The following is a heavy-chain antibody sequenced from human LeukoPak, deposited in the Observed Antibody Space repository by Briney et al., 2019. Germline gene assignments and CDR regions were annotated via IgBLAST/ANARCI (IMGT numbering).Heavy chain of an antibody. D-gene: IGHD3-22*01. J-gene: IGHJ4*02. CDR1: GFTFSSYG. V-gene: IGHV3-30*03. CDR3: ARGMDYYDSSGYLYFAY. CDR2: ISYDGSNK. Sequence: SGGSLRLSCAASGFTFSSYGMHWVRQAPGKGLEWVAVISYDGSNKYYADSVKGRFTVSRDNSKNTLYLQMNSLRAEDTAVYYCARGMDYYDSSGYLYFAYWGQGTLVTVSS.